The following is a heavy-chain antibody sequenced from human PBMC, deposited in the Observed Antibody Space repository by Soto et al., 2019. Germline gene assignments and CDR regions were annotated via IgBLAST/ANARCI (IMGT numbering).Heavy chain of an antibody. D-gene: IGHD6-6*01. Sequence: EVQLLESGGGLVQPGGSLRLSCSASGFPFSNFAMTLVRQAPGKGLEWVSTISGSGDNTYYAASVRGRFTISRDNSKNTLYLQMNSLRADDTAVYYCAKRPLAARHTDYWGQGTLVTVSS. CDR3: AKRPLAARHTDY. CDR2: ISGSGDNT. J-gene: IGHJ4*02. CDR1: GFPFSNFA. V-gene: IGHV3-23*01.